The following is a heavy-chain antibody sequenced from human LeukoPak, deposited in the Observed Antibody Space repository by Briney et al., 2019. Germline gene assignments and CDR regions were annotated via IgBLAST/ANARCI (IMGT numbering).Heavy chain of an antibody. J-gene: IGHJ4*02. CDR1: GFTFSSYA. Sequence: GRSLRLSCAASGFTFSSYAMHWVRQAPGKGLEWVAVISYDGSNKYYADSVKGRFTISRDNSKNTLYLQMNSLRAEDTAVYYCARGDSSGYSYFDYWGQGTLVTVSS. CDR3: ARGDSSGYSYFDY. V-gene: IGHV3-30*01. D-gene: IGHD3-22*01. CDR2: ISYDGSNK.